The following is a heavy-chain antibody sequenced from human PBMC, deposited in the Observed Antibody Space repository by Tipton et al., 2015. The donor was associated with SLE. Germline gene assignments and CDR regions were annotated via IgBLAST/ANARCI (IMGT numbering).Heavy chain of an antibody. J-gene: IGHJ6*03. CDR1: GFTFEDYA. D-gene: IGHD3-3*01. Sequence: RSLRLSCVASGFTFEDYAMFWVRQGPGTGLEWVSRITWNGATIDYAASVKGRFTISRDNAKNSLYLQMNSLIREDTALYYCVRAKEDYDFLIGSLFYMDVWGKGTTVTVSS. V-gene: IGHV3-9*01. CDR3: VRAKEDYDFLIGSLFYMDV. CDR2: ITWNGATI.